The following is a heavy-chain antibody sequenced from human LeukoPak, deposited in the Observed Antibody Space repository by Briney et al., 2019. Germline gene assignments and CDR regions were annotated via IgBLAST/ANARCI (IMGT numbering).Heavy chain of an antibody. D-gene: IGHD6-19*01. J-gene: IGHJ4*02. CDR2: IIPIFGTA. V-gene: IGHV1-69*13. Sequence: SVKVSCKASGGTFSSYAISWVRQAPGQGLEWMGGIIPIFGTANYAQKFQGRVTITADESTSTAYMELRSLRSDDTAVYYCARKSSSGWYPTFDYWGQGTLVTVSS. CDR1: GGTFSSYA. CDR3: ARKSSSGWYPTFDY.